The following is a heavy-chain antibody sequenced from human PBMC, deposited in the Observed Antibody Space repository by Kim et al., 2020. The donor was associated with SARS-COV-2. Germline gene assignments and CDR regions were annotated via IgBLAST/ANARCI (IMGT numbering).Heavy chain of an antibody. J-gene: IGHJ6*02. CDR2: ISYDGSNK. Sequence: GGSLRLSCAASGFTFSSYAMHWVRQAPGKGLEWVAVISYDGSNKYYVDSVKGRFTISRDNSKNTLYLQMNSLRAEDTAVYYCAREWPIYSSGWYGTLPYYYYGMDVWGQGTTVTVSS. V-gene: IGHV3-30*04. CDR1: GFTFSSYA. CDR3: AREWPIYSSGWYGTLPYYYYGMDV. D-gene: IGHD6-19*01.